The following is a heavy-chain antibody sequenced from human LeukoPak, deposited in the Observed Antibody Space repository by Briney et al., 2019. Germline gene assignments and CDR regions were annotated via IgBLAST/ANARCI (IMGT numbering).Heavy chain of an antibody. CDR2: ISAYNGNT. J-gene: IGHJ4*02. D-gene: IGHD3-10*01. V-gene: IGHV1-18*01. Sequence: GASVKVSCKASGGTFSSYAISWVRQAPGQGLEWMGWISAYNGNTNYAQKLQGRVTMTTDTSTSTAYMELRSLRSDDTAVYYCARDLVRGFPGYWGQGTLVTVSS. CDR3: ARDLVRGFPGY. CDR1: GGTFSSYA.